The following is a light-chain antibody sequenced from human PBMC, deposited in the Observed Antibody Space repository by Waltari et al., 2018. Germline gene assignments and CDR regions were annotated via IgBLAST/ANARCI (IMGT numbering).Light chain of an antibody. CDR3: QHYNNLPLT. V-gene: IGKV3-15*01. CDR2: GSS. Sequence: EIVMTQSPATLSVSPGERATLSCRASQSFSSKLAWYQQRPGQAPRLLIYGSSTRATGIPARFTGSGSGTEFTLTISSLQSEDFAVYFCQHYNNLPLTFGGGTKVEI. J-gene: IGKJ4*01. CDR1: QSFSSK.